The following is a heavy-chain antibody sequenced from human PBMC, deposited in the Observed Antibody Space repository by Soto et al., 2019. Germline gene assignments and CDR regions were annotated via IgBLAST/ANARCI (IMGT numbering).Heavy chain of an antibody. D-gene: IGHD2-15*01. Sequence: QVHLVESGGGVVQPGGSLRLSCAASGFTFSSYAIHWVRQAPGKGLERVAIIWFDGSNKYYADSVKGRFSISRDNSKNTLFLQMDSLRAEDTAVYYCARGQLPAATTYFDFWGQGTLVIVSS. CDR1: GFTFSSYA. V-gene: IGHV3-33*01. CDR3: ARGQLPAATTYFDF. CDR2: IWFDGSNK. J-gene: IGHJ4*02.